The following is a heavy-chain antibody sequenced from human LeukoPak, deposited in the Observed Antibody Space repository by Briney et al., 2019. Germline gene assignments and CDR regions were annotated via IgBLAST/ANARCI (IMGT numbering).Heavy chain of an antibody. D-gene: IGHD3-9*01. Sequence: SETLSLTCTVSGGSISSYFWSWLRQPPGKRLEWIGYISYSGSTDYNPSLKSRVTLSVDTSKNQFSLKLSSVTAADTAVYYCAAGGSYYDILTGYENPGAFDIWGQGTMVTVSS. V-gene: IGHV4-59*12. CDR2: ISYSGST. CDR1: GGSISSYF. J-gene: IGHJ3*02. CDR3: AAGGSYYDILTGYENPGAFDI.